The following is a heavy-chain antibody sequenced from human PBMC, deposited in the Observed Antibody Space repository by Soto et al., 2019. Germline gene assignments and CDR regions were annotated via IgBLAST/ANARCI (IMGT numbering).Heavy chain of an antibody. CDR3: AAGSIDFWSGYRPFDY. V-gene: IGHV1-58*01. Sequence: SVKVSCKASGFTFTSSAVHWVRQARGQRLELIGWIVVGSGNTNYAQKFQERVTITRDMSTSTAYMELSSLRSEDTAVYYCAAGSIDFWSGYRPFDYWGQGTLVTVYS. CDR2: IVVGSGNT. CDR1: GFTFTSSA. J-gene: IGHJ4*02. D-gene: IGHD3-3*01.